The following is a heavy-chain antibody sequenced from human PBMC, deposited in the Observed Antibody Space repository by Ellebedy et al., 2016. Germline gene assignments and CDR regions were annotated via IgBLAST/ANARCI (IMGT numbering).Heavy chain of an antibody. J-gene: IGHJ3*02. CDR2: ISSSSSSF. V-gene: IGHV3-48*01. D-gene: IGHD3-10*01. CDR1: GFIFSTYS. CDR3: ARVMVRGVWDVSAFDI. Sequence: GESLKISXAASGFIFSTYSMNWVRQAPGKGLEWVSYISSSSSSFFYADSVKGRFTISRDNARNSMFLQMNSLRVEDTAVYYCARVMVRGVWDVSAFDIWGQGTMVTVFS.